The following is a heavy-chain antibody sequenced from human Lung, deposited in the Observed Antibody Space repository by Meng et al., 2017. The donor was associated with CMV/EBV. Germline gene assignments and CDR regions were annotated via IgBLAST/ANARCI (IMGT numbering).Heavy chain of an antibody. V-gene: IGHV1-2*02. D-gene: IGHD1-20*01. Sequence: ASVKVSCKASGYTFTDYYMHWVRQAPGQRLEWMGWINPSNGGTDYAQKFQGRVTMTRDTSISTAYIELSRLRSDDTAVYYCASVSPITGSRTPFYYWGQGTLVTVSS. CDR2: INPSNGGT. J-gene: IGHJ4*02. CDR3: ASVSPITGSRTPFYY. CDR1: GYTFTDYY.